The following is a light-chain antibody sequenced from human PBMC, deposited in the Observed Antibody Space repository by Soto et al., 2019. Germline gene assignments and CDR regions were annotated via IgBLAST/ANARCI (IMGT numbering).Light chain of an antibody. CDR2: NAS. Sequence: IQMTQSPSTLSGSVGDRVTITCRASPTISSWLAWYPQKPGKAPKLLIYNASTLKSGVPSRFSGSGSGTEFTLTIRSLQSEDFAVYYCQFPATFGGGTKVDIK. CDR1: PTISSW. V-gene: IGKV1-5*03. CDR3: QFPAT. J-gene: IGKJ4*01.